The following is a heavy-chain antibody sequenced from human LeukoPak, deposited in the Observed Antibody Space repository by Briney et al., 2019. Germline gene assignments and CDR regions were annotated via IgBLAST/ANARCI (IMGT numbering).Heavy chain of an antibody. V-gene: IGHV4-31*03. CDR2: IYSSGST. CDR1: GGSFSSSAYY. D-gene: IGHD3-10*01. J-gene: IGHJ4*02. Sequence: SQTLSLTCTVSGGSFSSSAYYWSRIRQSPGKGLEWIGYIYSSGSTYYNPSLESRVTMSVDTSKNQFSLRLSSVTAADTAVYYCARGAYGIPTDYWGQGTLVTVSS. CDR3: ARGAYGIPTDY.